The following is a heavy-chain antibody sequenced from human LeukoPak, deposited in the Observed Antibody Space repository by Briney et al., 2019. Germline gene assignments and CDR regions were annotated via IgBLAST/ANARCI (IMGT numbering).Heavy chain of an antibody. CDR2: ISDSGDRT. Sequence: GGSLRLSCAASGFTFSSCVMNWVRQAPGKGLEWVSAISDSGDRTSYADSVKGRFTISRDNSETTLYLQMNSLRAEDTAVYYRAKGVGASYYFDYWGRGTLVTVSS. V-gene: IGHV3-23*01. J-gene: IGHJ4*02. D-gene: IGHD1-26*01. CDR3: AKGVGASYYFDY. CDR1: GFTFSSCV.